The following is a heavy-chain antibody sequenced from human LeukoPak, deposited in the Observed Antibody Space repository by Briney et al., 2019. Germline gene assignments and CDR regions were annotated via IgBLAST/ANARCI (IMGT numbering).Heavy chain of an antibody. CDR1: GGTFSSYA. J-gene: IGHJ6*03. CDR2: IIPIFGTA. Sequence: SVKVSCKASGGTFSSYAISWVRQAPGQGLEWMGGIIPIFGTANYAQKFQGRVTITADKSTSTAYMELSSLRSEDTAVYYCARDGIAAAGTFYYYYYMDVWGKGTTVTVSS. V-gene: IGHV1-69*06. CDR3: ARDGIAAAGTFYYYYYMDV. D-gene: IGHD6-13*01.